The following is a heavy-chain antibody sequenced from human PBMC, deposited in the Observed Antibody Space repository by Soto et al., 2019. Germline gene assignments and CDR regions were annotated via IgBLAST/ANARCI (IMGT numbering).Heavy chain of an antibody. CDR3: ARMSYFYDKWYFDL. Sequence: PSETLSLTCTVSGASINNNDYYWSWIRQTPGKGLEWIGYVYYSGTTDYIPPLKSRLSMSIDKSQNQFTLKLNSVTAEDTATYYCARMSYFYDKWYFDLWGRGTLVTVSS. CDR2: VYYSGTT. D-gene: IGHD3-22*01. V-gene: IGHV4-30-4*01. CDR1: GASINNNDYY. J-gene: IGHJ2*01.